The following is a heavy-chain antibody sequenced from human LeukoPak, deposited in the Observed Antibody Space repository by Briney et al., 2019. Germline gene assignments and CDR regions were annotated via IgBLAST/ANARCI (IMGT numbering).Heavy chain of an antibody. CDR2: ISSSGSST. D-gene: IGHD6-13*01. CDR3: AKGGYSSSWPFDY. J-gene: IGHJ4*02. Sequence: GGSLRLSCTASGFTFDDYAMHWVRQAPGQGLEWVSGISSSGSSTYYADSVKGRFTISRDNSKNTLSLQMNSLRAEDTAVYYCAKGGYSSSWPFDYWGQGTLVTVSS. CDR1: GFTFDDYA. V-gene: IGHV3-23*01.